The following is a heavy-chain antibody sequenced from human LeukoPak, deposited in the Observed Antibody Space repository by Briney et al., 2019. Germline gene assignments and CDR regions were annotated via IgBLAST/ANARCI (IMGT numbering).Heavy chain of an antibody. V-gene: IGHV3-21*01. Sequence: PGGSLRLSCAASGFTVSSNYMSWVRQAPGKGLEWVSSISSSSSYIYYADSVKGRFTISRDNAKNSLYLQMNSLRAEDTAVYYCASGGQQLARSLDYWGQGTLVTVSS. CDR3: ASGGQQLARSLDY. CDR2: ISSSSSYI. J-gene: IGHJ4*02. CDR1: GFTVSSNY. D-gene: IGHD6-13*01.